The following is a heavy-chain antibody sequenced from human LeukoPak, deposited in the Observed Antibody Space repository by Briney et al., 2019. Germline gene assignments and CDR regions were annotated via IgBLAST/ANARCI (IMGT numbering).Heavy chain of an antibody. V-gene: IGHV3-23*01. D-gene: IGHD6-19*01. CDR2: ISGSGGST. J-gene: IGHJ4*02. Sequence: GGSLRLSCAASGFTFSSYAMSWVRQAPGNGLEWVSAISGSGGSTYYADSVKGRFTISRDNSKNTLYLQMNSLRAEDTAVYYCAIDSSGWYYNYWGQGTLVTVSS. CDR3: AIDSSGWYYNY. CDR1: GFTFSSYA.